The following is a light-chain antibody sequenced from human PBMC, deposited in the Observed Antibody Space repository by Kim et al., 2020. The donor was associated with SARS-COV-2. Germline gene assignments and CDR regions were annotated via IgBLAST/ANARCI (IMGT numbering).Light chain of an antibody. CDR3: QSYDSSLSGSWV. CDR1: SSNIGEGYD. CDR2: ANT. Sequence: QSVLTQPPSVSGAPGQRVTISCTGGSSNIGEGYDVHWYQQLPGTAPKLLIYANTDRPSGVPDRFFASKSGSSASLAITGLQAEDEADYYCQSYDSSLSGSWVFGGGTKLTVL. V-gene: IGLV1-40*01. J-gene: IGLJ3*02.